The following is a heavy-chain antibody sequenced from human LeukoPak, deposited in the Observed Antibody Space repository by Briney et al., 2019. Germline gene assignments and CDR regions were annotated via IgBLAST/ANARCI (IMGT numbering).Heavy chain of an antibody. Sequence: SETPSLTCTVSGGSISSYYWSWIRQPPGKGLEWIGYIYYSGSFNYNSSLKSRVTISVDTSKNQFSLKLSSVTAADTAVYYCARHPPGRRDYWGQGTLVTVSS. CDR3: ARHPPGRRDY. CDR1: GGSISSYY. D-gene: IGHD2-15*01. J-gene: IGHJ4*02. CDR2: IYYSGSF. V-gene: IGHV4-59*08.